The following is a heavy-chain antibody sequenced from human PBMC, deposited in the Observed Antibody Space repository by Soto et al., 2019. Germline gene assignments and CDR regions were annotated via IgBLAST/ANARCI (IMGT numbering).Heavy chain of an antibody. CDR2: INHSGST. D-gene: IGHD3-3*01. Sequence: SETLSLTCAVYGGSFSGYYWSWIRQPPGKGLGWIGEINHSGSTNYNPSLKSRVTISVDKSKNQFSLKLSSVTAADTAVYYCARAQYYDFWSGYYRLPNWFDPWGQGTLVTVSS. J-gene: IGHJ5*02. CDR1: GGSFSGYY. CDR3: ARAQYYDFWSGYYRLPNWFDP. V-gene: IGHV4-34*01.